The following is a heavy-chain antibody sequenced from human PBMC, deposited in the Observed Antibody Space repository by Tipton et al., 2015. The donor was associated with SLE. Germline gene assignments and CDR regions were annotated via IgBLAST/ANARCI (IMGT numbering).Heavy chain of an antibody. V-gene: IGHV3-7*03. D-gene: IGHD4-17*01. J-gene: IGHJ4*02. Sequence: SLRLSCAGSGFTFSSYWMSWVRQAPGKGLEWVANIKQDGSEKYYVDSVKGRFTISRDNAKNSLYLQMNSLRAEDTAVYYCVRDWGATTVTLDYWGQGTLVTVSS. CDR2: IKQDGSEK. CDR3: VRDWGATTVTLDY. CDR1: GFTFSSYW.